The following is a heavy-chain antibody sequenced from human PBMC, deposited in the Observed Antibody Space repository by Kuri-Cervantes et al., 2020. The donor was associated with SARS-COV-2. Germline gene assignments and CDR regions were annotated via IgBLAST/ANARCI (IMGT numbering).Heavy chain of an antibody. D-gene: IGHD3-10*01. Sequence: GESLKISCTASGFTFNNYAMRWVRQAPGKGLEWVSGISGDGDRADYADSVKDRFTISRDNSKSMLYLQMNSLRAEDTAVYYCAKDKGFGELFFDYWGQGTLVTVSS. V-gene: IGHV3-23*01. CDR3: AKDKGFGELFFDY. J-gene: IGHJ4*02. CDR1: GFTFNNYA. CDR2: ISGDGDRA.